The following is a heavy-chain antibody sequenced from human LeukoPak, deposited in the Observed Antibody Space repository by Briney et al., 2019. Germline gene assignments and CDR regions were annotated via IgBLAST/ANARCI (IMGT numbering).Heavy chain of an antibody. CDR2: IIPIFGTA. V-gene: IGHV1-69*06. Sequence: GASVKVSCKASGYTFTGYYMHWVRQAPGQGLEWMGGIIPIFGTANYAQKFQGRVTITADKSTSTAYMELSSLRSEDTAVYYCARDYYGSGSYYWWFDPWGQGTLVTVSS. J-gene: IGHJ5*02. CDR3: ARDYYGSGSYYWWFDP. CDR1: GYTFTGYY. D-gene: IGHD3-10*01.